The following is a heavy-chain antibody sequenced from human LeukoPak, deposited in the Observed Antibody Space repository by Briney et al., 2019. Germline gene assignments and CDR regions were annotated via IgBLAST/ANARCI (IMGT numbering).Heavy chain of an antibody. Sequence: PSETLSLTCTVSGGSISSYYWSWIRQPPGKGLEWIGYIYYSGSTNYNPSLKSRVTISVDTSKNQFSLKLSSVTAADTAVYYCASAPNYGSGSYPLYWGQGTLVTVSS. CDR2: IYYSGST. V-gene: IGHV4-59*01. CDR3: ASAPNYGSGSYPLY. CDR1: GGSISSYY. D-gene: IGHD3-10*01. J-gene: IGHJ4*02.